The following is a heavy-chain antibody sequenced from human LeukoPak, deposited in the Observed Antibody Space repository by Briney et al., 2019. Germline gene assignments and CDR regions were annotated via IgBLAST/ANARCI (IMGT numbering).Heavy chain of an antibody. J-gene: IGHJ4*02. CDR1: GGTFSSYA. CDR3: ARAPDISIAAAGTEGLYY. Sequence: SVKVSCTASGGTFSSYAISWVRQAPGQGLEWMGRIIPILGIANYAQKFQGRVTITADKSTSTAYMELSSLRSKDTAVYYCARAPDISIAAAGTEGLYYWGQGTLVTVSS. V-gene: IGHV1-69*04. CDR2: IIPILGIA. D-gene: IGHD6-13*01.